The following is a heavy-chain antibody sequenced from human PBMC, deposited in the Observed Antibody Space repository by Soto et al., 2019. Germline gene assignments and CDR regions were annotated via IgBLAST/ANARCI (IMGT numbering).Heavy chain of an antibody. Sequence: EVQLLESGGGLVQPGGSLRLSCAASGFTFSNYAMNWVRQAPGKGLEWVSAISGSGGFTYYADSVKGRFTISRDNSKNTLVLQLNSLRAGDTAVFYCANDGDTNIVGNYFDYWGQGTLVTVSS. CDR2: ISGSGGFT. CDR1: GFTFSNYA. CDR3: ANDGDTNIVGNYFDY. J-gene: IGHJ4*02. D-gene: IGHD5-12*01. V-gene: IGHV3-23*01.